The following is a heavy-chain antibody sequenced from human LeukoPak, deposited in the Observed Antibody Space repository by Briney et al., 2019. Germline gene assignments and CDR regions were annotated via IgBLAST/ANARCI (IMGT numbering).Heavy chain of an antibody. D-gene: IGHD3-22*01. V-gene: IGHV3-23*01. CDR1: GNTLSNYG. CDR3: ARRGVVIRVILVGFHKEAYYFDS. CDR2: ISDRGGNT. J-gene: IGHJ4*02. Sequence: PGGSLRLSCAVSGNTLSNYGMSWVRHAPGKGGEWVADISDRGGNTNYTHPVKGPFPLSRDNPKITLYLQMNSLRAEDTAVYFCARRGVVIRVILVGFHKEAYYFDSWGQGALVTVSS.